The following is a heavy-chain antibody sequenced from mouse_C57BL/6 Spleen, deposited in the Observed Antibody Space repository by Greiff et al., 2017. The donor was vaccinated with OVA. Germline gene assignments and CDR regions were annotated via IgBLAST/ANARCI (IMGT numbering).Heavy chain of an antibody. CDR3: ASSGYYSNYGYAY. J-gene: IGHJ3*01. V-gene: IGHV1-7*01. CDR1: GYTFTSYW. D-gene: IGHD2-5*01. Sequence: VQLQESGAELAKPGASVKLSCKASGYTFTSYWMHWVKQRPGQGLEWIGYINPSSGYTKYNQKFKDKATLTADKASSTAYMQLSSLTYQDSAVYYCASSGYYSNYGYAYWGQGTLVTVSA. CDR2: INPSSGYT.